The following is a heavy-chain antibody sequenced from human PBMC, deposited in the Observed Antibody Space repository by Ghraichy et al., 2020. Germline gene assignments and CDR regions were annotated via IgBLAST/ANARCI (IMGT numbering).Heavy chain of an antibody. CDR2: IYHSGST. CDR3: ARALIPKYGDPPGYVHAFDI. D-gene: IGHD4-17*01. Sequence: SETLSLTCAVSGYSISSGYYWGWIRQPPGKGLEWIGSIYHSGSTYYNPSLKSRVTISVDTSKNQFSLKLSSVTAADTAVYYCARALIPKYGDPPGYVHAFDIWGQGTMVTVSS. J-gene: IGHJ3*02. V-gene: IGHV4-38-2*01. CDR1: GYSISSGYY.